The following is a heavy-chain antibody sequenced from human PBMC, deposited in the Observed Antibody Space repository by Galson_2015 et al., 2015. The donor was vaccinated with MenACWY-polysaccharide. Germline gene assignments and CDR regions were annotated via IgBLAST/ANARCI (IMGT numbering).Heavy chain of an antibody. D-gene: IGHD2-15*01. V-gene: IGHV3-74*01. CDR1: GFTFSSYW. Sequence: SLRLSCAASGFTFSSYWMHWVRQAPGKGLVWVSRINSDGSSTSYADSVKGRFTISRDNAKNTLYLQMNSLRAEDTAVYYCARAHRLVVVVAATPYYYYHGMDVWGQGTTVTVSS. CDR2: INSDGSST. CDR3: ARAHRLVVVVAATPYYYYHGMDV. J-gene: IGHJ6*02.